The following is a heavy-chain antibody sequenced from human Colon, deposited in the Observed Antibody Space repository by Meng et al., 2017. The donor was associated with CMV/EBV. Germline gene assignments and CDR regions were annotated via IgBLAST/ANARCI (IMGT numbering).Heavy chain of an antibody. CDR1: GLNFSSYS. Sequence: GESLKISCIASGLNFSSYSMAWVRQAPGKGLEWVSSIAKIGNYITYADSVKGRFTISRDNAKNTLDLQMKSLRAEDTAIYYCAREYGPRDVNKGGYSYWGQGTLVTVSS. D-gene: IGHD5-24*01. CDR2: IAKIGNYI. J-gene: IGHJ4*02. V-gene: IGHV3-21*01. CDR3: AREYGPRDVNKGGYSY.